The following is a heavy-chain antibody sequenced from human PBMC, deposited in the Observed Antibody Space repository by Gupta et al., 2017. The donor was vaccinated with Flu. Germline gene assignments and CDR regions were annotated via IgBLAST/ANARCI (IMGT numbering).Heavy chain of an antibody. J-gene: IGHJ5*02. CDR3: ARDGFRTTSHWDIVVVPADPNNWFDP. V-gene: IGHV3-74*01. CDR2: INSDGSST. Sequence: GKGLVWVSRINSDGSSTSYADSVKGRFTISRDNAKNTLYLQMNSLRAEDTAVYYCARDGFRTTSHWDIVVVPADPNNWFDPWGQGTLVTVSS. D-gene: IGHD2-2*01.